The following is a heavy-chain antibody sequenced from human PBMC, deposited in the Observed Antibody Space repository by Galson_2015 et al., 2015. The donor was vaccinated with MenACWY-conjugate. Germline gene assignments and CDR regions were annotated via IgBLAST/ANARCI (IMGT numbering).Heavy chain of an antibody. CDR3: ARLGGNYRTTSHFDY. V-gene: IGHV3-74*01. D-gene: IGHD1-26*01. CDR1: GFTSSTYW. CDR2: ISSEGRST. J-gene: IGHJ4*02. Sequence: PLRLSCAASGFTSSTYWRRWVRHAPGKGLVGVSRISSEGRSTSYADSVKGRFTTSSDNAKNTLYLQMNSLRAEDTAVYYCARLGGNYRTTSHFDYWGQGTLVTVSS.